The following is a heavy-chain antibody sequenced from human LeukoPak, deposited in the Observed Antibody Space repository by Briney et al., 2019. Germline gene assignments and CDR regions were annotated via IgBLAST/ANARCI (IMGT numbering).Heavy chain of an antibody. Sequence: PSETLSLTCAVSGGSFSGHFCSWIRQPPGKGLEWIGEINDSGSTNYNPSLESRLTMSMDTSKTQFSLKLSSVTAADTAVYFCARGLWGLSVDFDSWGQGTLVTVSS. V-gene: IGHV4-34*01. J-gene: IGHJ4*02. CDR1: GGSFSGHF. CDR3: ARGLWGLSVDFDS. D-gene: IGHD1-26*01. CDR2: INDSGST.